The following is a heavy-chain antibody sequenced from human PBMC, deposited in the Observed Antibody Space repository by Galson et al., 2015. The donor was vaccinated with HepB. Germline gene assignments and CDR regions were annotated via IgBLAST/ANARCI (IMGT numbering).Heavy chain of an antibody. V-gene: IGHV3-53*01. CDR2: IYSGGST. D-gene: IGHD5-18*01. Sequence: SLRLSCAASGFTVSSNYMSWVRQAPGKGLEWVSVIYSGGSTYYADSVKGRFTISRDNSKNTLYLQMNSLRAEDTAVYYCARVRIQLWLLDYWGQRTLVTVSS. CDR3: ARVRIQLWLLDY. CDR1: GFTVSSNY. J-gene: IGHJ4*02.